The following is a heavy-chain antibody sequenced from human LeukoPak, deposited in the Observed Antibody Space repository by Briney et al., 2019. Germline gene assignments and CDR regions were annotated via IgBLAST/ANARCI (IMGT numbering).Heavy chain of an antibody. CDR1: GFTFSSYG. D-gene: IGHD3-22*01. CDR2: ISNDGSDK. J-gene: IGHJ4*02. V-gene: IGHV3-30*18. CDR3: AKGTVIVGYYFDS. Sequence: GGSLRLSCAASGFTFSSYGIHWVRQAPGKGLEWVAVISNDGSDKSYADSVKGRFTISRDNSKNTLYLQMNSLRAEDTAVYFCAKGTVIVGYYFDSWGQGTLVTVCS.